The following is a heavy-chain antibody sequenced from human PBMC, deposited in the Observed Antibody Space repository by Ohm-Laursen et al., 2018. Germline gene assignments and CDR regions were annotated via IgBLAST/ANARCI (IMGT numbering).Heavy chain of an antibody. Sequence: SETLSLTCSVYGGSFSGYYWSWIRQPPGKGLEWIGEINHSGSTNYNPSLKSRVTISVDTSKNQFSLKLSSVTAADTAVYYCAGNDTTGIWYWGQGTLVTVSS. D-gene: IGHD1-26*01. CDR3: AGNDTTGIWY. J-gene: IGHJ4*02. V-gene: IGHV4-34*01. CDR2: INHSGST. CDR1: GGSFSGYY.